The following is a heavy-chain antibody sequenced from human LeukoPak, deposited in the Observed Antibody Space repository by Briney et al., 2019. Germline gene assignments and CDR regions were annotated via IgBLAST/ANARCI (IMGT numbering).Heavy chain of an antibody. CDR1: GVSISSNTYY. V-gene: IGHV4-39*01. J-gene: IGHJ3*02. CDR2: IYYSGST. Sequence: SETLSLTCTVSGVSISSNTYYWGWIRQPRGRELEWIASIYYSGSTYYNPSLKSRVTISVDTSKNHFSLTLSSVTAADTAVYYCARHSGSYRAFDIWGQGTMVTVSS. D-gene: IGHD1-26*01. CDR3: ARHSGSYRAFDI.